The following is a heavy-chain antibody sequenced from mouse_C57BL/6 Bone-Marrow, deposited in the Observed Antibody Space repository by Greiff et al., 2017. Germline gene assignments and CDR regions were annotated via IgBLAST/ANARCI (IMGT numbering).Heavy chain of an antibody. CDR1: GYTFTSYW. V-gene: IGHV1-55*01. Sequence: VQLVESGAELAKPGASVKLSCTASGYTFTSYWITWVKQRPGQGLEWIGDIYPGSGSTNYNEKFKSKATLTVDTSSSTAYMQLSSLTSEDSAVYYCARSYYTFDYWGQGTTLTVSS. CDR3: ARSYYTFDY. CDR2: IYPGSGST. J-gene: IGHJ2*01. D-gene: IGHD2-12*01.